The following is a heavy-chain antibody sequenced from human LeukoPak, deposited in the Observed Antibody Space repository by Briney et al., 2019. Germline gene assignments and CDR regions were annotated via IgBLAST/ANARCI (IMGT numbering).Heavy chain of an antibody. Sequence: ASAKVSCKASGYTFTSYGISWVRQAPGQGLEWMGWISAYNGNTNYAQKLQGRVTMTTDTSTSTAYMELRSLRSDDTAVYYYARIYSGYDYYYYYGMDVWGQGTTVTVSS. CDR1: GYTFTSYG. CDR2: ISAYNGNT. D-gene: IGHD5-12*01. CDR3: ARIYSGYDYYYYYGMDV. V-gene: IGHV1-18*01. J-gene: IGHJ6*02.